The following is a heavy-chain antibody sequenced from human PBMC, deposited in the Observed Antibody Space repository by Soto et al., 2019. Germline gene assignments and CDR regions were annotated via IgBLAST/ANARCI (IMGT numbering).Heavy chain of an antibody. V-gene: IGHV4-31*02. Sequence: ASETLSLTCTVSGGSISSGGYHWSWIRQHPGKGLEWIGYIYYSGSTYYNPSLKSRVTISVDTSKNQFSLKLSSVTAADTAVYYCARDLDSSGSPFDPWGQGTLVPVSS. J-gene: IGHJ5*02. CDR3: ARDLDSSGSPFDP. CDR1: GGSISSGGYH. CDR2: IYYSGST. D-gene: IGHD3-22*01.